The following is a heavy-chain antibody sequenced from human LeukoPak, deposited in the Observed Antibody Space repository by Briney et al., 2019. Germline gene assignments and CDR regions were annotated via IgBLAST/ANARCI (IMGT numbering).Heavy chain of an antibody. CDR2: ISSSSSYI. CDR1: GFTFSSYS. CDR3: ARTFVVVTAIDAFDI. J-gene: IGHJ3*02. Sequence: GGSLRLSCAASGFTFSSYSMNWVRQAPGKGLEWVSSISSSSSYIYYADSVKGRFTISRDNAKNSLSLQMNSLRAEDTAMYYCARTFVVVTAIDAFDIWGRGTMVTVSS. D-gene: IGHD2-21*02. V-gene: IGHV3-21*01.